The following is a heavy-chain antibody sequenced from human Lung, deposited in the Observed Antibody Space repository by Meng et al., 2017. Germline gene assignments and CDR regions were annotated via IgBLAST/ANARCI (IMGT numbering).Heavy chain of an antibody. Sequence: GESLKTSCSASGFTFNTYEMNWVRQAPGKGLAWVSYIGNSGDPIHYADSVRGRFTISRDNAKNSLYLQMNNLRAEDTAVYYCAREGISELLPDYWGQGTLVTVSS. V-gene: IGHV3-48*03. J-gene: IGHJ4*02. CDR1: GFTFNTYE. CDR2: IGNSGDPI. CDR3: AREGISELLPDY. D-gene: IGHD1-7*01.